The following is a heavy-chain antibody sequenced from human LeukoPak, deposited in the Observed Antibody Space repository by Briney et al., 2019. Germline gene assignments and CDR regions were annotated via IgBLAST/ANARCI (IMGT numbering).Heavy chain of an antibody. J-gene: IGHJ1*01. CDR3: ARPPPGGTMVRGGPPRD. D-gene: IGHD3-10*01. Sequence: PSETLSLTCTVSGGSTSSYYWSWIRQPPGKGLEWIGYIYTSGSTNYNPSLKSRVTISVDTSKNQFSLKLSSVTAADTAVYYCARPPPGGTMVRGGPPRDWGQGTLVTVSS. CDR2: IYTSGST. V-gene: IGHV4-4*09. CDR1: GGSTSSYY.